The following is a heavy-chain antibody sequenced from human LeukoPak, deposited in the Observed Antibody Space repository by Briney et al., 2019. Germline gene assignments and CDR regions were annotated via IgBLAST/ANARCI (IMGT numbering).Heavy chain of an antibody. V-gene: IGHV3-66*01. Sequence: GGSLRLSCAASGFTVSSNYMSWVHQAPGKRLEWVSVIYSGGSTYYADSVKGRFTISRDNSKNTLYLQTNSLRAEDTAVYYCARDHPDYYDSSGYFDYWGQGTLVTVSS. J-gene: IGHJ4*02. D-gene: IGHD3-22*01. CDR1: GFTVSSNY. CDR2: IYSGGST. CDR3: ARDHPDYYDSSGYFDY.